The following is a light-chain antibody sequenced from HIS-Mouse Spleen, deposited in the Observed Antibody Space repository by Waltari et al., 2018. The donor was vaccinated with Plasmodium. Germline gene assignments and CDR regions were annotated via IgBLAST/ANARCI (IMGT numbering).Light chain of an antibody. CDR1: QSVSSN. CDR3: QQYNNWSFT. J-gene: IGKJ3*01. Sequence: DIVMTQSPATLPVSPGESATLSCRASQSVSSNLAWYQQKPGQAPRLLIYGASTRATGIPARFSGSGSGTEFTLTISSLQSEDFAVYYCQQYNNWSFTFGPGTKVDIK. CDR2: GAS. V-gene: IGKV3-15*01.